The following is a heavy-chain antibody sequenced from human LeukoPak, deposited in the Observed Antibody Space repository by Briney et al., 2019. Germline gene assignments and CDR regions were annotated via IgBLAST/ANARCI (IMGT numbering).Heavy chain of an antibody. CDR2: INSDGSST. V-gene: IGHV3-74*01. Sequence: GGSLRLSCAASGFTFSSYWMHWVRQAPGKGLVWVSRINSDGSSTSYADSVKGRFTISRDNAKNTLYLQMNSLRAEDTAVYYCARDHLRAAHQEYYFDYWGQGTLVTVSS. CDR3: ARDHLRAAHQEYYFDY. D-gene: IGHD6-25*01. J-gene: IGHJ4*02. CDR1: GFTFSSYW.